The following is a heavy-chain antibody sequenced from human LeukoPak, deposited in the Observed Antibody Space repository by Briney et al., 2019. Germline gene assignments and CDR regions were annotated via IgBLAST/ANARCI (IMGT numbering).Heavy chain of an antibody. Sequence: GGTLRLSCAASGFTFSSYGMNWVRQAPGKGLEWVAFIRYDGSNKYYADSVKGRFTISRDNSKNTLYLQMNSLRAEDTAVYYCAKDPVGYSYGIDYWGQGTLVTVSS. CDR2: IRYDGSNK. J-gene: IGHJ4*02. CDR1: GFTFSSYG. CDR3: AKDPVGYSYGIDY. V-gene: IGHV3-30*02. D-gene: IGHD5-18*01.